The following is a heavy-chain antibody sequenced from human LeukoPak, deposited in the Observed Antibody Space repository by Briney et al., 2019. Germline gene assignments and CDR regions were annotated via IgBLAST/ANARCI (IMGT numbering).Heavy chain of an antibody. CDR2: IIPIFGTA. J-gene: IGHJ4*02. Sequence: GASVKVSCKASGGTFSSYAISWVRQAPGQGLEWMGGIIPIFGTANYAQKFQGRVTITADESTSTAYMELRSLRSDDTAVYYCARRVTDYFDYWGQGTLVTVSS. CDR3: ARRVTDYFDY. D-gene: IGHD4-23*01. CDR1: GGTFSSYA. V-gene: IGHV1-69*13.